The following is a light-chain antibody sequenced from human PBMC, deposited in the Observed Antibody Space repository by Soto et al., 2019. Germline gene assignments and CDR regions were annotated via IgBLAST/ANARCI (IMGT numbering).Light chain of an antibody. Sequence: EIVMTQSPATLSVSPGERATLSCRASQSVSSNLGWYQQKPGQAPRLLIYGASTRATGIPARFSGSGSGTEFTLTISSLQSEDFAVYYCQQYNNWPPMYTLGQGTKLEIK. CDR3: QQYNNWPPMYT. CDR2: GAS. J-gene: IGKJ2*01. V-gene: IGKV3-15*01. CDR1: QSVSSN.